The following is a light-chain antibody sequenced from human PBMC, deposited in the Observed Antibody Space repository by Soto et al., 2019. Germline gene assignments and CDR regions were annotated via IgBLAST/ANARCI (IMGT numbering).Light chain of an antibody. J-gene: IGLJ2*01. CDR3: QTWGTGTLV. Sequence: QPVLTQSPSASASLGASVKLTCTLSSGHSSYAIALHQQQPEKGPRYLMKLHSDGGHTKGDGIPDRFSGSSSGTERYHTISSLESEDEDDYYCQTWGTGTLVFGGGTKLTVL. CDR1: SGHSSYA. CDR2: LHSDGGH. V-gene: IGLV4-69*01.